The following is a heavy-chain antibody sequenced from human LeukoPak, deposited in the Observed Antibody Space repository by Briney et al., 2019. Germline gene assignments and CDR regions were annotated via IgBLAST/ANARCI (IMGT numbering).Heavy chain of an antibody. J-gene: IGHJ5*02. V-gene: IGHV3-43*01. CDR2: ISWDGGST. D-gene: IGHD2-2*01. Sequence: QPGGSLRLSCAASGFTFDDYTMHWVRQAPGKCLEWVSLISWDGGSTYYADSVKGRFTISRDNSKNSLYLQMNSLRTEDTALYYCAKESVRYQLLRFVFDPWGQGTLVTVSS. CDR1: GFTFDDYT. CDR3: AKESVRYQLLRFVFDP.